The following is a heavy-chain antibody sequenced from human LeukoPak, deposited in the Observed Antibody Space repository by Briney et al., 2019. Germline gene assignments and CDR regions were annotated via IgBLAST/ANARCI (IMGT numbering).Heavy chain of an antibody. CDR1: GYTFTNYA. D-gene: IGHD3-10*02. CDR2: INTNTRNP. V-gene: IGHV7-4-1*02. Sequence: ASVKVSCKASGYTFTNYAMNWVRQAPGQGLEWMGWINTNTRNPTYAQGFTGRFVFSLDTSVSTAYLQISSLKAEDTAVYYCARDSRFGELLGFDYWGQGTLVTVSS. J-gene: IGHJ4*02. CDR3: ARDSRFGELLGFDY.